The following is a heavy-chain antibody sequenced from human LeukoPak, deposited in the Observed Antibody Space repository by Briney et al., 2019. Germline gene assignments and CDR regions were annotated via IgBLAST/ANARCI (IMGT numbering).Heavy chain of an antibody. D-gene: IGHD2-21*02. J-gene: IGHJ4*02. Sequence: SISFFIIYIYFPPSLLGRFTISIYTPKHSLYLQINSLTAEDTAVYYCAREEACDFNVFDYWGQGTLVTVSS. CDR3: AREEACDFNVFDY. CDR2: ISFFIIYI. V-gene: IGHV3-21*01.